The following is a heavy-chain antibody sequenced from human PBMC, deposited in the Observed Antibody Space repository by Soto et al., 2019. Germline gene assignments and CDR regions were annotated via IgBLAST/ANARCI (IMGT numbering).Heavy chain of an antibody. CDR2: TYYRSKWYN. Sequence: SQTLSLTCAISGDSVSSNSAAWNWIRQSPSRGLEWLGRTYYRSKWYNDYAVSVKSRITINPDTSKNQFSLQLNSVTPEDTAVYYCARVGYCSGGSCPGGYYYYGMDVWGQGTTVTVSS. CDR1: GDSVSSNSAA. J-gene: IGHJ6*02. V-gene: IGHV6-1*01. D-gene: IGHD2-15*01. CDR3: ARVGYCSGGSCPGGYYYYGMDV.